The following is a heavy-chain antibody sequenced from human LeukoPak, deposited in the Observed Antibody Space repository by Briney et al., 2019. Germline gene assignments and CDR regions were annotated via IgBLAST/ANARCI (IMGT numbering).Heavy chain of an antibody. V-gene: IGHV1-8*02. D-gene: IGHD6-6*01. Sequence: GASVKVSCKASGYTFTSYDINWVRQATGQGLEWMGWMNPNSGNTGYAQKFQGRVTMTEDTSTDTAYMELSSLRSEDTAVYYCATDHPRSSSSRVGNYYYYYYMDVWGKGTTVTVSS. CDR3: ATDHPRSSSSRVGNYYYYYYMDV. CDR2: MNPNSGNT. CDR1: GYTFTSYD. J-gene: IGHJ6*03.